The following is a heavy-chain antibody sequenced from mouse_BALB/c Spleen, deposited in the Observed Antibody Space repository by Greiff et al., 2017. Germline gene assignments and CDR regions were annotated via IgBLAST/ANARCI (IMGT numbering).Heavy chain of an antibody. J-gene: IGHJ3*01. D-gene: IGHD2-4*01. CDR3: ARSKYYDYDGFAY. CDR1: GYAFSSSW. CDR2: IYPGDGDT. Sequence: QVHVKQSGPELVKPGASVKISCKASGYAFSSSWMNWVKQRPGQGLEWIGRIYPGDGDTNYNGKFKGKATLTADKSSSTAYMQLSSLTSVDSAVYFCARSKYYDYDGFAYWGQGTLVTVSA. V-gene: IGHV1-82*01.